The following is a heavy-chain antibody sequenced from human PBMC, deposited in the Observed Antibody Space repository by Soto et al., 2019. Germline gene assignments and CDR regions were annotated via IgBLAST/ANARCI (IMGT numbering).Heavy chain of an antibody. V-gene: IGHV3-30*18. Sequence: QVQLVESGGGVVQPGGSLTLSCAASGFTFSSYGMHWVRQAPGKGLEWVAVMSYDGNNKYYADSVKGRFTVSRDNSRNTQFLQMNSLRAEDTAVYYCAKGFISGGYCANGICYHFDYWGQGTPVTVSS. D-gene: IGHD2-8*01. CDR1: GFTFSSYG. J-gene: IGHJ4*02. CDR2: MSYDGNNK. CDR3: AKGFISGGYCANGICYHFDY.